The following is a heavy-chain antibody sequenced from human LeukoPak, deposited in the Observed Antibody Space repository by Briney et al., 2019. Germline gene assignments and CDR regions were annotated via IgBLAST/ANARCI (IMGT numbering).Heavy chain of an antibody. CDR2: MYHSGST. CDR3: ARLITILGVVPPQRYTDV. V-gene: IGHV4-38-2*02. CDR1: GYSISSGYY. J-gene: IGHJ6*03. D-gene: IGHD3-3*01. Sequence: SETLSLTCTVSGYSISSGYYWGWIRQPPGKGLEWIGSMYHSGSTSYYPSLKSRVTISGDTSKNHFSLKLSSVTAADTAVYYCARLITILGVVPPQRYTDVWGKGTTVTVSS.